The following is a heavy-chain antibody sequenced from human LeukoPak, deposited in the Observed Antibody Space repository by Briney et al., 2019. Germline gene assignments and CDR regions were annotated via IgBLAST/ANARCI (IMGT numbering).Heavy chain of an antibody. CDR3: AKDHYYDSSGYYYGWDYFDY. Sequence: GGSLRLSCAASGFTFSSYAMHWVRQAPGKGLEWVAVISYDGSNKYYADSVKGRFTISRDNSKNTLYLQMNSLRAEDTAVYYCAKDHYYDSSGYYYGWDYFDYWGQGTLVSVSS. CDR1: GFTFSSYA. V-gene: IGHV3-30-3*01. D-gene: IGHD3-22*01. J-gene: IGHJ4*02. CDR2: ISYDGSNK.